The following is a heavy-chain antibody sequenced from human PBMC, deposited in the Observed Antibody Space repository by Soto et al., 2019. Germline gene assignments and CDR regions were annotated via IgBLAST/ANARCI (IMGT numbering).Heavy chain of an antibody. J-gene: IGHJ6*02. Sequence: EVQLLESGGGLVQPGGSLRLSCAASGFTFSSYAMRWVRQAPGKGLECVSGISGSGGSTYYADSVKGRFTISRDTSTNTLYLQMNSLRAEDPAAYYCAKDSDSSGYYVPYFYGMDVWGQGTTVTVSS. V-gene: IGHV3-23*01. D-gene: IGHD3-22*01. CDR1: GFTFSSYA. CDR2: ISGSGGST. CDR3: AKDSDSSGYYVPYFYGMDV.